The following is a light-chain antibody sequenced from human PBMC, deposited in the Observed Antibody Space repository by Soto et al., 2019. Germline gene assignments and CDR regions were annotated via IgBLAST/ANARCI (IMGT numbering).Light chain of an antibody. CDR1: QSLLHITGETF. CDR3: MQSTQLPPT. J-gene: IGKJ5*01. Sequence: VMTQTPLSLSVAPGQPASISCKSSQSLLHITGETFLFWYLQKPGQSPQLLIYEVSTRVSGVPDRFSGSGSGTDFTLEISRVETDDVSIYYCMQSTQLPPTFGQGTRLELK. CDR2: EVS. V-gene: IGKV2D-29*02.